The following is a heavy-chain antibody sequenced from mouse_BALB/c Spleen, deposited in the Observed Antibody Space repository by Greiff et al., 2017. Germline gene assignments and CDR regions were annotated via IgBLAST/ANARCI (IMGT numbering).Heavy chain of an antibody. CDR3: ARFHYYGYYWYFDV. Sequence: EVQLQQSGAELVKPGASVKLSCTASGFNIKDTYMHWVKQRPEQGLEWIGRIDPANGNTKYDPKFQGKATITADTSSNTAYLQLSSLTSEDTAVYYCARFHYYGYYWYFDVWGAGTTVTVSS. CDR2: IDPANGNT. CDR1: GFNIKDTY. V-gene: IGHV14-3*02. J-gene: IGHJ1*01. D-gene: IGHD1-2*01.